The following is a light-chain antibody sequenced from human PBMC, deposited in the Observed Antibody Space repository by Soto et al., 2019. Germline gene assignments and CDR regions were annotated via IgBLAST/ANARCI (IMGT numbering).Light chain of an antibody. Sequence: DILLTQSPAIVSVSPGERATLSCRASLSVSTNLAWYQHKHGQAPRLLIYGASTRVTDIPAKFSGSGSGTDFTLTINYLKSEDFGVYYCQQYDKSLPPVTFGGGTKVEI. CDR3: QQYDKSLPPVT. CDR1: LSVSTN. V-gene: IGKV3-15*01. J-gene: IGKJ4*01. CDR2: GAS.